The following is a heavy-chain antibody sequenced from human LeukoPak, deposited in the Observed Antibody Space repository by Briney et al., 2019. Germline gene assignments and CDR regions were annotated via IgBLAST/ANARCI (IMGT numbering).Heavy chain of an antibody. CDR3: ATRKVGSFDI. CDR2: IYYSGST. V-gene: IGHV4-39*07. J-gene: IGHJ3*02. D-gene: IGHD1-26*01. CDR1: GGSIRSSGDY. Sequence: SETLSLTCTVSGGSIRSSGDYWGWIRQPPGKGLEWIGTIYYSGSTYYNPSLKSRVTISVDTSKNQFSLKLRSVTAADTAVYYCATRKVGSFDIWGQGTMVTVSS.